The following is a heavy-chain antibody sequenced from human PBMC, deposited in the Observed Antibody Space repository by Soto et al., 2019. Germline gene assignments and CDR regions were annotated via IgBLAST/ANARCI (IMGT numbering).Heavy chain of an antibody. CDR1: GYTFTSYY. Sequence: QVQLVQSGAEVKKPGASVKVSCKASGYTFTSYYMHWVRQAPGPGLEWMGIINPSGGSTSYAEKFQGSVTMTRDTSTSTVYMEPSSLRSEDTAVYYCARADLAYCGGDCYSGWFDPWGQGTLVTVSS. CDR3: ARADLAYCGGDCYSGWFDP. D-gene: IGHD2-21*02. CDR2: INPSGGST. V-gene: IGHV1-46*01. J-gene: IGHJ5*02.